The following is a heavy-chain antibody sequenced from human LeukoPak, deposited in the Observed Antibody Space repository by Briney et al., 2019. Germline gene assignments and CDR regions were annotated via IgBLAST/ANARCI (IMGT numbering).Heavy chain of an antibody. CDR1: GYSFTNYW. V-gene: IGHV5-51*01. CDR3: ARHVSGRLGNYYYYMDV. CDR2: ISPGDSDT. Sequence: GESLKISCKGSGYSFTNYWIGWVRQMPGKGLEWTGIISPGDSDTRYSPSFQGQVTISADKSISTAYLQWSSLKASDTAMYYCARHVSGRLGNYYYYMDVWGKGTTVTVSS. J-gene: IGHJ6*03. D-gene: IGHD5-12*01.